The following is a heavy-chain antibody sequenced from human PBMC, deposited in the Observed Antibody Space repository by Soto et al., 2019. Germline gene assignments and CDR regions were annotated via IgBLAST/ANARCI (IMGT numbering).Heavy chain of an antibody. D-gene: IGHD2-21*02. CDR2: IYYSGSA. J-gene: IGHJ4*02. Sequence: PSETLSLTCTVSGGSISSGDYYWSWIRQPPGKGLEWIGNIYYSGSAYYSPSLRSRLSISLDTSKNQFSLKVISVTAADTAVYYCARAKTLIVAVTAIPDYFDYWAQGTLVTVSS. CDR1: GGSISSGDYY. CDR3: ARAKTLIVAVTAIPDYFDY. V-gene: IGHV4-30-4*01.